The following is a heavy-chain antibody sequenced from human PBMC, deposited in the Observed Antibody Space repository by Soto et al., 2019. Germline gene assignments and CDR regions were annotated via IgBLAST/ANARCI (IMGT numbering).Heavy chain of an antibody. CDR1: GYTFTSYG. CDR3: ARVPHRITIFGVVEYYFDY. Sequence: ASVKVSCKASGYTFTSYGISWVRQAPGQGLEWMGWISAYNGNTNYAQKLQGRVTMTTDTSTSTAYMELRSLRPDDTAVYYCARVPHRITIFGVVEYYFDYWGQGTLVTVSS. J-gene: IGHJ4*02. CDR2: ISAYNGNT. V-gene: IGHV1-18*01. D-gene: IGHD3-3*01.